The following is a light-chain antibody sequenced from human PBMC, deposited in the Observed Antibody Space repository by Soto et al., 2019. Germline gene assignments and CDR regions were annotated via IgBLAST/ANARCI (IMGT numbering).Light chain of an antibody. CDR1: QSVDNY. CDR2: DAS. Sequence: EPVLTQSPATLSLSPRERATLSCRASQSVDNYLAWYQQKPGQAPRLLIYDASNRATGIPARFRGSGSGTDFTLTSSSLEPEDFAVYYCQQRRNWPPITFGQGTRVEVK. CDR3: QQRRNWPPIT. J-gene: IGKJ5*01. V-gene: IGKV3-11*01.